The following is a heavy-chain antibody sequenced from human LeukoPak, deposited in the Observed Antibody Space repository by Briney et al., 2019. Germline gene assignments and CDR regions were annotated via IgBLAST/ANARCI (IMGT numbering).Heavy chain of an antibody. CDR2: INPSGGST. CDR1: GYTFTSYY. J-gene: IGHJ4*02. Sequence: ASVKVSCKASGYTFTSYYMHWVRQAPGQGLEWMGIINPSGGSTSYAQKFQGRVTMTRDTSISTAYMELSRLRSDDTAVYYCARALESIRSGYYPTRPDYWGQGTLVTVSS. D-gene: IGHD3-22*01. V-gene: IGHV1-46*01. CDR3: ARALESIRSGYYPTRPDY.